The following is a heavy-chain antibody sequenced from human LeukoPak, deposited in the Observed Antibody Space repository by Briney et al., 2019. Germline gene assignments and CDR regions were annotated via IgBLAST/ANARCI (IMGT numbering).Heavy chain of an antibody. CDR2: ISAGNGNT. V-gene: IGHV1-3*01. CDR3: ARDLVAVAGTNY. D-gene: IGHD6-19*01. CDR1: GYTFTSYA. J-gene: IGHJ4*02. Sequence: RASVKVSCKASGYTFTSYAIHWVRQAPGQRLEWMGWISAGNGNTKYSQNFQGRVTFISNTSATTAFMELSSLRSEDTAVYYCARDLVAVAGTNYWGQGTLVTVSS.